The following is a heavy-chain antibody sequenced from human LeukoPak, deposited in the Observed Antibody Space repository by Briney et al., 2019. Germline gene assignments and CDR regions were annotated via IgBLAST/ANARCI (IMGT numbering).Heavy chain of an antibody. J-gene: IGHJ4*02. D-gene: IGHD3-22*01. CDR2: IYHSGST. V-gene: IGHV4-30-2*01. CDR3: ASLDSSGYSYFNY. CDR1: GGSISSGGYS. Sequence: SQTLSLTCAVSGGSISSGGYSWSWIRQPPGKGLEWIGYIYHSGSTYYNPSLKSRVTTSVDRSKNQFSLKLSSVTAADTAVYYCASLDSSGYSYFNYWGQGTLVTVSS.